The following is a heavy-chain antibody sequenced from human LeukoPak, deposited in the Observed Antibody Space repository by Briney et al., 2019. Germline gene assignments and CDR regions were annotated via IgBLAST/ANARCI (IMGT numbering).Heavy chain of an antibody. Sequence: SGTLSLTCTVPGGSISRSNWWSWVRQPPGKGLEWIGEIHDTGSTNYNPPLKSRVTMSLDKSKNQFSLNLNSVTAADTAVYYCATYYDILSGYTFDYWGQGTLVAVSS. V-gene: IGHV4-4*02. D-gene: IGHD3-9*01. CDR1: GGSISRSNW. J-gene: IGHJ4*02. CDR2: IHDTGST. CDR3: ATYYDILSGYTFDY.